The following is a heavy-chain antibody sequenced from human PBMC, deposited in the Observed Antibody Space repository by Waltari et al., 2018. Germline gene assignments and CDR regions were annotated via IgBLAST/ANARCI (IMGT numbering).Heavy chain of an antibody. CDR1: GFSFSTYE. D-gene: IGHD6-6*01. J-gene: IGHJ3*02. CDR2: ITGSGRTI. Sequence: EVQVVESGGGLVQPGGSLRLSCVASGFSFSTYEMNWVRQAPGKGLEWVAYITGSGRTIYYADSVKCRFTISRDSAKNSLYLQMNSLTVEDTAVYYCAREYTSSSGDAFDIWGQGTMVIVSS. CDR3: AREYTSSSGDAFDI. V-gene: IGHV3-48*03.